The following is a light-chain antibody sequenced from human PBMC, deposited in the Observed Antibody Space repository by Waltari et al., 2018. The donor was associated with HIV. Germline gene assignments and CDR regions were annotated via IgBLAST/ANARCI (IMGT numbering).Light chain of an antibody. CDR1: SSAISTYNF. CDR2: DVD. CDR3: SSYTTTNTVV. J-gene: IGLJ2*01. Sequence: QSALTQPASVSGSPGQSITISCSGTSSAISTYNFVSWYQKHPDKAPTRLIYDVDTRPSGVPRRFSGSKSGDTASLTISAIQADDEADYFCSSYTTTNTVVFGGGTKVSVL. V-gene: IGLV2-14*03.